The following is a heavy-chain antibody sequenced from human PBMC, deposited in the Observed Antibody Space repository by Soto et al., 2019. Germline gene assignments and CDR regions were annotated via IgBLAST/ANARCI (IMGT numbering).Heavy chain of an antibody. Sequence: SETLSLTCAVSGGSISSSNCWSWVRQPPGKGLEWIGEIYHSGSTKYNPYLKSRVTIPVDKSKNQFSLKLSSVTAADTAVYYCPTAGIEARPLHWGQGTLVTFSS. V-gene: IGHV4-4*02. CDR3: PTAGIEARPLH. D-gene: IGHD6-6*01. J-gene: IGHJ4*02. CDR2: IYHSGST. CDR1: GGSISSSNC.